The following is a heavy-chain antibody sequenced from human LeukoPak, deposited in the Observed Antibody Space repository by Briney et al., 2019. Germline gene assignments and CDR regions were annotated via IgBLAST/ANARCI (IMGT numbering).Heavy chain of an antibody. CDR2: TYYRSKWYN. CDR3: ARESWDIEGYNWFDP. Sequence: SQTLSLTCALSGDNVYSKSDAWDWIRQSPSRGLEWLGRTYYRSKWYNDYAVSVESRITINPDTSKNQFSLQLNSVTPEDTAVYYCARESWDIEGYNWFDPWGQGTLVTVSS. J-gene: IGHJ5*02. CDR1: GDNVYSKSDA. V-gene: IGHV6-1*01. D-gene: IGHD2-15*01.